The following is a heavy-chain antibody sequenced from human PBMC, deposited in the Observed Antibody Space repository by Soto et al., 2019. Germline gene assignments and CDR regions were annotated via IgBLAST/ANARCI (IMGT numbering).Heavy chain of an antibody. CDR3: ARGRGYGDLSYFDY. Sequence: QVQLQQSGPGLVKPSQTLSLTCAISGDSVSSNSAAWNWIRQSPSRGLEWLGRTYYRSKWYNDXAVAGKSRIPXXPXTPXNQFSLQLNSVTPEDTAVYYCARGRGYGDLSYFDYWGQGTLVTVSS. CDR2: TYYRSKWYN. V-gene: IGHV6-1*01. J-gene: IGHJ4*02. D-gene: IGHD4-17*01. CDR1: GDSVSSNSAA.